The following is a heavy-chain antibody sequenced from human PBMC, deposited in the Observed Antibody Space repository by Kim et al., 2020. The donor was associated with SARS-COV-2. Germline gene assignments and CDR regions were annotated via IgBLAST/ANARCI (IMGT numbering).Heavy chain of an antibody. CDR2: IHWNSGSI. D-gene: IGHD6-19*01. CDR1: GFNFGDFA. CDR3: AKGGSSGWYEDD. J-gene: IGHJ4*02. Sequence: GGSLRLSCEVSGFNFGDFAMHWVRQPPGKGLEWVSTIHWNSGSIGYADSVKGRFAISGDTAKNSLYLEMNSLRPEDTALYYCAKGGSSGWYEDDWGQGTLVTVSS. V-gene: IGHV3-9*01.